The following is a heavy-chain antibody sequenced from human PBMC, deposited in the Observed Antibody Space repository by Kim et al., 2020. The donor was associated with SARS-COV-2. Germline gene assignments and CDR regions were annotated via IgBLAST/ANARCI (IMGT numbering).Heavy chain of an antibody. V-gene: IGHV3-33*06. CDR1: GFTFSSYA. J-gene: IGHJ4*02. Sequence: GGSLRLSCAASGFTFSSYAMHWVRQAPGKGLEWVAVIWYDGSNKYYADSVKGRFTISRDNSKNTLYLQMNSLRAEDTAVYYCAKDSGIAAAGTGLFDYWGQGALVSVSS. CDR2: IWYDGSNK. D-gene: IGHD6-13*01. CDR3: AKDSGIAAAGTGLFDY.